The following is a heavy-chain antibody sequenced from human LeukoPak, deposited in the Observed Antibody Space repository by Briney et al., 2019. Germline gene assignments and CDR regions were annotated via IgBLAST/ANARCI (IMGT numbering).Heavy chain of an antibody. J-gene: IGHJ2*01. D-gene: IGHD3-3*01. CDR2: NT. Sequence: PSETLSLTCTASGGSISTGVYYWSWIRQHPGKGLEWIGYNTYYNPSLKSRVTISVDTSKSQFSLKLTSVTAADTAVYHCARAILTPSGFVGHFDLWGRGTLVTVSS. CDR1: GGSISTGVYY. CDR3: ARAILTPSGFVGHFDL. V-gene: IGHV4-31*03.